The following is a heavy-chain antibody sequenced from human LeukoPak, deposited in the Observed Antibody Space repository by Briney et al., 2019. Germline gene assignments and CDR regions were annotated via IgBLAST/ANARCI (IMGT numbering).Heavy chain of an antibody. V-gene: IGHV3-23*01. J-gene: IGHJ4*02. D-gene: IGHD1-1*01. CDR3: AKAPPYKKYFDY. Sequence: GGSLRLSCIASGFTFSRSGMNWVRQAPGRGLEWVSGIRGGSDDTFYADSVKGRFTISRDNSKNTLYLQMNSLRAEDTAVYYCAKAPPYKKYFDYWGQGTLVTVSS. CDR1: GFTFSRSG. CDR2: IRGGSDDT.